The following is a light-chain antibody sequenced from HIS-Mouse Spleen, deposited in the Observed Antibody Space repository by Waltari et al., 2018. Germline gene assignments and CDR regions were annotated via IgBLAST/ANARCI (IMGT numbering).Light chain of an antibody. J-gene: IGKJ4*01. CDR1: QSLLHSNGYNY. Sequence: DIVMTQSPLSLPVTPGEPASISCRSSQSLLHSNGYNYLDWYLQKPGQSTQLLIYLGSNRASGVPDRFSGSGSGTDFTLKISRVEAEDVGVYYCMQALQTRLTFGGGTKVEIK. CDR2: LGS. CDR3: MQALQTRLT. V-gene: IGKV2-28*01.